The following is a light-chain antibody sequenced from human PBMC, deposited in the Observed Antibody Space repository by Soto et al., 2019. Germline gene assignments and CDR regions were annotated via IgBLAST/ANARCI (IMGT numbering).Light chain of an antibody. V-gene: IGKV3-20*01. Sequence: VLTQSPGTLSLTPGERATISCRASQTVRSSSLAWYQQKPGQAPRLLIFGASTRAAGFPDRFSGSGSGTDFTLTISRLEPEDFAVYYCQQYGSSPRTFGQGTNADI. CDR2: GAS. CDR3: QQYGSSPRT. J-gene: IGKJ1*01. CDR1: QTVRSSS.